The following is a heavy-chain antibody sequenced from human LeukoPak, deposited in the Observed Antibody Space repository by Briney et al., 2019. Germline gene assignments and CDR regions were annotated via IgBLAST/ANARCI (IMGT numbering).Heavy chain of an antibody. Sequence: ASVKVSCKASGYTFTSYYIHWVRQAPGQGLEWMGIINPSVGGTRHAQKFQGRVTMTRGTSTSTVYMELSSLRSEDTAIYYCARSVGSTAYYYPFDHWGQGTLVTVSS. CDR3: ARSVGSTAYYYPFDH. V-gene: IGHV1-46*01. CDR1: GYTFTSYY. D-gene: IGHD3-22*01. J-gene: IGHJ4*02. CDR2: INPSVGGT.